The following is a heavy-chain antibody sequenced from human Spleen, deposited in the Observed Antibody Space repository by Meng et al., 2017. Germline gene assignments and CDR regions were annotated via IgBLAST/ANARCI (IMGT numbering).Heavy chain of an antibody. CDR2: IYQSVST. CDR1: GYSITGSYN. CDR3: AGGAVVTLIFYHAMDV. V-gene: IGHV4-38-2*01. Sequence: SETLSLTCAVSGYSITGSYNWGWIRQSPGKGLEWIGSIYQSVSTYYNPSLKSRVTMSTDTSKNQFSLKLTSVTAADTAVYYCAGGAVVTLIFYHAMDVWGQGTTVTVSS. J-gene: IGHJ6*02. D-gene: IGHD2-21*02.